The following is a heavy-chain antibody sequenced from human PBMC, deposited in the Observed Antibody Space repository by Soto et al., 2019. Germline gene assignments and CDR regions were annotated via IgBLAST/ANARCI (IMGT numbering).Heavy chain of an antibody. J-gene: IGHJ6*02. CDR2: LSSDGSNN. V-gene: IGHV3-30-3*01. D-gene: IGHD3-10*01. CDR1: GFALSPYT. Sequence: QVQLVESGGGVVQPGGSLRLSCAARGFALSPYTIHWVRQAPGKGLEWVAGLSSDGSNNFYPDSVKGRITISRDNSKTTVHLQMNNLRPEDTAIYYCAKDAEMHATRLLSYFALDLWGRATTVTVSS. CDR3: AKDAEMHATRLLSYFALDL.